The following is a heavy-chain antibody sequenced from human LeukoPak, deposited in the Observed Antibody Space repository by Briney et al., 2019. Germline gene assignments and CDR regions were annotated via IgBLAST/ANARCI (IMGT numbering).Heavy chain of an antibody. J-gene: IGHJ4*02. V-gene: IGHV3-43*01. CDR3: AREWDS. Sequence: GGSLRLSCAASGFTFDDYTMHWVRQAPGKGLEWVSLISWDGSRTYHADSVKGRFTISRDNAKNSLYLQMNSLRAEDTAVYYCAREWDSWGQGTLVTVSS. CDR2: ISWDGSRT. CDR1: GFTFDDYT.